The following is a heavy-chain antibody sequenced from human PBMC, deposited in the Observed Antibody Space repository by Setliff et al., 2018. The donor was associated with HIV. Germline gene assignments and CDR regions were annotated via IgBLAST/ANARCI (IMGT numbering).Heavy chain of an antibody. CDR1: GGSMSSHY. D-gene: IGHD3-3*01. CDR2: IYYSGST. J-gene: IGHJ5*02. CDR3: ARLRGSYDFSNWFDP. Sequence: LSLTCTVSGGSMSSHYWSWIRQPPGKRLEWIGYIYYSGSTNYNPSLKSRVTISVDTAKNQFSLKLSSVTAADTAVYYCARLRGSYDFSNWFDPWGQGTQVTVSS. V-gene: IGHV4-59*11.